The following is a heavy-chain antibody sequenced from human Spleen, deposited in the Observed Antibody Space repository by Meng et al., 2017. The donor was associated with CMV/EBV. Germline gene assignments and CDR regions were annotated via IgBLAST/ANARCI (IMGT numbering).Heavy chain of an antibody. D-gene: IGHD2-2*01. CDR2: ISSNGGST. Sequence: FTFSSYAMHWVRQAPGKGLEYVSAISSNGGSTYYADSVKGRFTISRDNSKNTLYLQMGSLRAEDMAVYYCARDCSSTSCQTPTFDYWGQGTLVTVSS. CDR1: FTFSSYA. CDR3: ARDCSSTSCQTPTFDY. V-gene: IGHV3-64*02. J-gene: IGHJ4*02.